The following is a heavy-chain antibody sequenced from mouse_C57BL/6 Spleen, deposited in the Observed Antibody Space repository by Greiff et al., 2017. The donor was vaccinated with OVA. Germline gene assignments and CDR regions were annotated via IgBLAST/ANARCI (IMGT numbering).Heavy chain of an antibody. CDR2: IRSKSNNYAT. CDR3: VRPQTAQAWFAY. Sequence: EVHLVESGGGLVQPKGSLKLSCAASGFSFNTYAMNWVRQAPGKGLEWVARIRSKSNNYATYYADSVKDRFTISRDDSESMLYLQMNNLKTEDTAMYYCVRPQTAQAWFAYWGQGTLVTVSA. D-gene: IGHD3-2*02. CDR1: GFSFNTYA. V-gene: IGHV10-1*01. J-gene: IGHJ3*01.